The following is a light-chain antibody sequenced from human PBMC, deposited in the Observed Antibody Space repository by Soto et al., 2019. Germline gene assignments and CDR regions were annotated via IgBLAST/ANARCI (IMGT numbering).Light chain of an antibody. CDR3: QSYDKFRSIWV. CDR1: SSNTGAGYD. CDR2: ANN. Sequence: QSVLTQPPSVSGAPGQRVTMSCTGSSSNTGAGYDVHWYQQLPGTVPRLLIYANNNRPSGVPDRFSGSKSGTSASLAITGLQAEDEADYYCQSYDKFRSIWVFGGGTKLTVL. J-gene: IGLJ3*02. V-gene: IGLV1-40*01.